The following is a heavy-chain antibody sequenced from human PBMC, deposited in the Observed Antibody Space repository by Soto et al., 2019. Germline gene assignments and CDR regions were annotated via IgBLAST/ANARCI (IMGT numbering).Heavy chain of an antibody. V-gene: IGHV1-69*02. J-gene: IGHJ5*02. Sequence: QVQLVQSGAEVKKPGSSVKVSCKASGGTFSSYTISWVRQAPGQGLEWMGRIIPILGIANYAQKFQGRVTITADKSMSTAYMELSSLRSEDTAVYSCASQPMVRGLNWFDPWGQGTLVTVSS. D-gene: IGHD3-10*01. CDR1: GGTFSSYT. CDR2: IIPILGIA. CDR3: ASQPMVRGLNWFDP.